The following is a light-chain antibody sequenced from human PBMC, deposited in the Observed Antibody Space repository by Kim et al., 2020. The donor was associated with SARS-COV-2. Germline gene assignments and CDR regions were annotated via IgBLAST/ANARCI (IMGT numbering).Light chain of an antibody. CDR2: WAS. Sequence: SATINCKSSQSVFYSPNNRNYLAWYQQKPGQPPKLLIDWASTRESGVPDRFGGSGSGTDFTLTIYSLQAEDVAVYYCHQYYSTPHTFGQGTKLEI. CDR3: HQYYSTPHT. CDR1: QSVFYSPNNRNY. V-gene: IGKV4-1*01. J-gene: IGKJ2*01.